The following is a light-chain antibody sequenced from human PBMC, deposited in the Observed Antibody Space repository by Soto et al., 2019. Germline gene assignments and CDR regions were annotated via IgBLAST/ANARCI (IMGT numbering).Light chain of an antibody. CDR2: KAS. J-gene: IGKJ1*01. V-gene: IGKV1-5*03. Sequence: DIQMTQSPSTLSGSVGDRVTITCRASQTISSWLAWYQQKPGKAPKLLIYKASTLKSGVPSRFSGSGSGTEFTLTISSLQPDDFATYYCQQYNSYSFGQGTKADIK. CDR3: QQYNSYS. CDR1: QTISSW.